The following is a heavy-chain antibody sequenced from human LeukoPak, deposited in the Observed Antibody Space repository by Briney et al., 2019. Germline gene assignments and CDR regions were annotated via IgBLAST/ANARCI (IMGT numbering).Heavy chain of an antibody. CDR1: GGSISSYY. CDR3: ARAFIHRSYYYDSSGYPWFDP. D-gene: IGHD3-22*01. CDR2: IYSTGST. J-gene: IGHJ5*02. Sequence: SETLSLTCTVSGGSISSYYWSWIRQPAGKGLEWIGRIYSTGSTNYNPTLKSRVTMSVDTSKNQFSLRLRSVTAADTAVYYCARAFIHRSYYYDSSGYPWFDPWGQGTLVTVSS. V-gene: IGHV4-4*07.